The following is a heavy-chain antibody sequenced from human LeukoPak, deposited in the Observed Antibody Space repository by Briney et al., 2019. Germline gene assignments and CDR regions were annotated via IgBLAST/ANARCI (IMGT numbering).Heavy chain of an antibody. D-gene: IGHD2-21*01. J-gene: IGHJ4*02. CDR3: ARAHFGGYYYFDY. CDR1: GGTFSSYA. CDR2: IIPIFGTA. V-gene: IGHV1-69*06. Sequence: ASVKVSCKASGGTFSSYATSWVRQAPGQGLEWMGGIIPIFGTANYAQKFQGRVTITADKSTSTAYMELSSLRSEDTAVYYCARAHFGGYYYFDYWGQGTLVSVSS.